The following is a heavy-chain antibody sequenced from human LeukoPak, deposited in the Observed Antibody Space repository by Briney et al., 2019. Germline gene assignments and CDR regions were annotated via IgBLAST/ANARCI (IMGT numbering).Heavy chain of an antibody. CDR1: GFSFSSYA. J-gene: IGHJ4*02. CDR2: ISGSGVST. CDR3: ARENYSSGWYSDY. V-gene: IGHV3-23*01. D-gene: IGHD6-19*01. Sequence: GVLRLSCAASGFSFSSYAMSWVRQAPGKGLEWVSAISGSGVSTYYADSVKGRFTISRDNAKNSLYLQMNSLRAEDTAVYYCARENYSSGWYSDYWGQGTLVTVSS.